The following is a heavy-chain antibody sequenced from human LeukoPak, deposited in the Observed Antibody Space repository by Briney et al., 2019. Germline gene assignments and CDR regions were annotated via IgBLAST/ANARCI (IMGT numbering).Heavy chain of an antibody. CDR3: ARVLSYGYSSSWYRGYFQH. Sequence: ASVKVSCKASGYTFTGYYVHWVRQAPGQGLEWMGWINPNSGGTNYAQKFQGRVTMTRDTSISTAYMELSRLRSDDTAVYYCARVLSYGYSSSWYRGYFQHWGQGTLVTVSS. D-gene: IGHD6-13*01. CDR1: GYTFTGYY. V-gene: IGHV1-2*02. J-gene: IGHJ1*01. CDR2: INPNSGGT.